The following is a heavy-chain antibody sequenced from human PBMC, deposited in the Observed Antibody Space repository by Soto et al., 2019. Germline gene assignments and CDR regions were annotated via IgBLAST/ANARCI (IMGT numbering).Heavy chain of an antibody. Sequence: QVQLVESGGGVVQPGRSLRLSCAASGFTFSAYGMHWVRQAPGKGLEWVAVIWYDGSNKYYVDSVKGRFTISRDDSKNTLYLQMNSLRAGDTAVYYCARETGAPLYGMDVWGQGTTVTVSS. CDR1: GFTFSAYG. CDR2: IWYDGSNK. D-gene: IGHD7-27*01. V-gene: IGHV3-33*01. J-gene: IGHJ6*02. CDR3: ARETGAPLYGMDV.